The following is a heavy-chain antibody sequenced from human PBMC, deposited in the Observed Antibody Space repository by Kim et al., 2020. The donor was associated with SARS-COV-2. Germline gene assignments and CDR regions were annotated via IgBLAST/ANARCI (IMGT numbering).Heavy chain of an antibody. V-gene: IGHV1-69*01. D-gene: IGHD6-13*01. CDR3: AREVEQGVDY. J-gene: IGHJ4*02. Sequence: TANNAQKVQGRVTITANESTSTDYMELSSLRSDDTAVYYCAREVEQGVDYWGQGTLVTVSS. CDR2: TA.